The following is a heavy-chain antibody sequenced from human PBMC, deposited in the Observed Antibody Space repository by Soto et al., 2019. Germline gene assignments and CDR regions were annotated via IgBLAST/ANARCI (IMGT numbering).Heavy chain of an antibody. J-gene: IGHJ3*02. Sequence: SETLSLTCTVSGGSISSGGYYWSWIRQHPGKGLEWIGYIYYSGSTYYNPSLKSRVTISVDTSKNQFSLKLSSVTAADTAVYYCQRRLAETAGAFDIWGQGTMVTVSS. CDR2: IYYSGST. CDR1: GGSISSGGYY. CDR3: QRRLAETAGAFDI. V-gene: IGHV4-31*03. D-gene: IGHD6-13*01.